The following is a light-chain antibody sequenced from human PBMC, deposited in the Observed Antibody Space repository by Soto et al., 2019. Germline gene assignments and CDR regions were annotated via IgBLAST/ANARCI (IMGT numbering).Light chain of an antibody. V-gene: IGLV2-18*02. CDR2: DVN. Sequence: QSALTQPPSVPGSPGQSVAISCTGTSSDVGSSNGVSWYHQPPGTAPKLIIYDVNNRPSGVPDRFSGSKSGNTASLTISGLQAEDEGDYYCSSYTSSSTYVFGTGTKLTVL. CDR3: SSYTSSSTYV. CDR1: SSDVGSSNG. J-gene: IGLJ1*01.